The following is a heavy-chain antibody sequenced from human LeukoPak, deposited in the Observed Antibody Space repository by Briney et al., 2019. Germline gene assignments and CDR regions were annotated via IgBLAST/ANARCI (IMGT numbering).Heavy chain of an antibody. CDR1: GFTFSRYW. CDR3: GREGRLGYNYAYGVDV. Sequence: GGSLRLSCAASGFTFSRYWMHWVRQAPGKGLVWVSRINSDGSSTTYADSVKGRFTISRDNAKNTLYLQMNSLRAEDTAVYYCGREGRLGYNYAYGVDVWGQGTTVTVSS. D-gene: IGHD5-18*01. V-gene: IGHV3-74*01. CDR2: INSDGSST. J-gene: IGHJ6*02.